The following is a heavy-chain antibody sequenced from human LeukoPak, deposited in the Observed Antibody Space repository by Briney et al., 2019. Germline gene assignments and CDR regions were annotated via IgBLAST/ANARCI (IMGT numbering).Heavy chain of an antibody. D-gene: IGHD3-3*01. J-gene: IGHJ4*02. CDR2: INHSGNT. CDR3: AQSESNPDYFDY. V-gene: IGHV4-34*01. CDR1: GGSFSGYY. Sequence: KPSETLSLTCAVYGGSFSGYYWSWIRRPPGKWREWMVEINHSGNTNYNPSLKSRVTISVDTSKNQFSMKLSSVTAADTAVYYYAQSESNPDYFDYWGQGTLVTVSS.